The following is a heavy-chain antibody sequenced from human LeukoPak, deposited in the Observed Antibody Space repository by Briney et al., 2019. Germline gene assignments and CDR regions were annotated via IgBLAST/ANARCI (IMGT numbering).Heavy chain of an antibody. CDR3: ARGSIVGATRPFDY. CDR2: INWNGGST. J-gene: IGHJ4*02. V-gene: IGHV3-20*04. Sequence: GGSLRLSCAASGFTFDDYGMSWVRQAPGKGLDWVSGINWNGGSTGYADSVKGRFTISRDNAKNSLYLQMNSLRAEDTALYYCARGSIVGATRPFDYWGQGTLVTVSS. CDR1: GFTFDDYG. D-gene: IGHD1-26*01.